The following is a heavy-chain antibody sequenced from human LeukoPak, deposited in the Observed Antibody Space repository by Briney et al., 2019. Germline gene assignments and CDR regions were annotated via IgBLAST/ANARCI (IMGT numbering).Heavy chain of an antibody. Sequence: GGSLRLSCAASGFTFSSYAMSWVRQAPGKGLEWVSAISGSGGSTYYADSVKGRFTISRDNSKNTLYLQMNSLRAEDTAVYYCAKGIQKYSSGPEGSFDYWGQGTLVTVSS. CDR3: AKGIQKYSSGPEGSFDY. D-gene: IGHD6-19*01. CDR1: GFTFSSYA. J-gene: IGHJ4*02. V-gene: IGHV3-23*01. CDR2: ISGSGGST.